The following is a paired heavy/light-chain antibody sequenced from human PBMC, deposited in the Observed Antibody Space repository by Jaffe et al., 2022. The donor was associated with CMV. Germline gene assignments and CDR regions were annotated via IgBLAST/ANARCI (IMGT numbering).Light chain of an antibody. CDR1: TSDVGGYNY. Sequence: QSALTQPRSVSGSPGQSVTISCTGTTSDVGGYNYVSWYQQHPGKAPKLMIYDVSKRPSGVPDRFSGSKSGNTASLSISGLQAEDEADYYCCSFAGSYTVIFAGGTKLTVL. V-gene: IGLV2-11*01. J-gene: IGLJ2*01. CDR2: DVS. CDR3: CSFAGSYTVI.
Heavy chain of an antibody. V-gene: IGHV3-15*01. CDR1: GFTFSDAW. CDR2: IRGKAGGGAT. D-gene: IGHD1-26*01. J-gene: IGHJ2*01. CDR3: TTSVVKGSYSAYWYFDL. Sequence: EVQLVESGGGLVEPGGSLRLSCTTSGFTFSDAWMNWVRQAPGKGLEWVGRIRGKAGGGATDYAAPVKGRFTISRDDSKSTLYLQMNSLKIEDTAMYYCTTSVVKGSYSAYWYFDLWGRGTLVTVSS.